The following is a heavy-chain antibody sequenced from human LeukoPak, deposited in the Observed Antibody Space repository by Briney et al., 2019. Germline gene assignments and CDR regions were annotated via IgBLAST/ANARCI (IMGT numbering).Heavy chain of an antibody. CDR1: GFSFRSHW. V-gene: IGHV3-7*01. Sequence: GGSLRLSCVGSGFSFRSHWVNWVRQSPGKGLEWVANIKPDGSDKYYVDSARGRFTVSRDNAKNSASLQMNSLRAEDTAVYYCARDQREITFGGVIMVPFDYWGQGTLVTVSS. CDR3: ARDQREITFGGVIMVPFDY. CDR2: IKPDGSDK. D-gene: IGHD3-16*01. J-gene: IGHJ4*02.